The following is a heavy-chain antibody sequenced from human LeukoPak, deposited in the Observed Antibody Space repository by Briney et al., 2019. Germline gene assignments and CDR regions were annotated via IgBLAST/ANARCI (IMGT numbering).Heavy chain of an antibody. J-gene: IGHJ4*02. V-gene: IGHV1-18*01. Sequence: ASVKVSCKASGYTFSSYGISWVRQAPGQGLEWMGWISAYNGNTNYAQKLQGRVTMSTDTSTSTAYMELRSLRSDDTAVYYCAVTYYDFWSGYYASFDYWGQGTLVTVSS. CDR2: ISAYNGNT. CDR1: GYTFSSYG. CDR3: AVTYYDFWSGYYASFDY. D-gene: IGHD3-3*01.